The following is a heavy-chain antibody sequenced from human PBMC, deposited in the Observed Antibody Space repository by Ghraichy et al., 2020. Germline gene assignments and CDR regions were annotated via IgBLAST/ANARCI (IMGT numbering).Heavy chain of an antibody. V-gene: IGHV1-46*01. CDR2: INPSGGST. J-gene: IGHJ6*02. D-gene: IGHD2-15*01. Sequence: ASVKVSCKASGYTFTSYYMHWVRQAPGQGLEWMGIINPSGGSTSYAQKFQGRVTMTRDTSTSTVYMELSSLGSEDTAVYYCARDRVVVAATYPYYYGMDVWGQGTTVTVSS. CDR3: ARDRVVVAATYPYYYGMDV. CDR1: GYTFTSYY.